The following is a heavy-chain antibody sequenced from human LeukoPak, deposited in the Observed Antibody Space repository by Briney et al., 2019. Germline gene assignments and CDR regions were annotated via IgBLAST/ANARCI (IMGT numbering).Heavy chain of an antibody. CDR1: GGTLSSYA. CDR2: IIPIFGTA. J-gene: IGHJ3*02. V-gene: IGHV1-69*13. CDR3: ARAGCSGGSCYMDAAFDT. Sequence: ASVKVSCKASGGTLSSYAISWVRQAPGQGLEWMGGIIPIFGTANYAQKFQGRVTITADESTSTAYMELSSLRSEDTAVYYCARAGCSGGSCYMDAAFDTWGQGTMVTVSS. D-gene: IGHD2-15*01.